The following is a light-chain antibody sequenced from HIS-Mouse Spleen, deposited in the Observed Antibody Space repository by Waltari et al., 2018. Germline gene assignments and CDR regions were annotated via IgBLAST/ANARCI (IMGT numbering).Light chain of an antibody. J-gene: IGLJ2*01. V-gene: IGLV2-23*03. CDR3: CSYAGSSTFVVV. CDR1: SSYVGRYNL. Sequence: QSALTQPASVSGSPGQSITISCTGTSSYVGRYNLVSWYQQHPGKAPQLMIYEGSKRPSGVSNRFSGSKSGNTASLTISGLQAEDEADYYCCSYAGSSTFVVVFGGGTKLTVL. CDR2: EGS.